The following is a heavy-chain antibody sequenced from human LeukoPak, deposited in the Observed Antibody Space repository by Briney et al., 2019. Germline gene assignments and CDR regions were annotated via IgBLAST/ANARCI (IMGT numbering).Heavy chain of an antibody. CDR1: GGSISSYY. CDR2: IYYSGST. Sequence: SETLSLTCTVSGGSISSYYWSWIRQPPGKGLEWVGYIYYSGSTNYNPSLKSRVTISVDKSKNQFSLKLSSVTAADTAVYYCERPKDILTGYCFDYWGQGNLVTVSS. V-gene: IGHV4-59*01. D-gene: IGHD3-9*01. CDR3: ERPKDILTGYCFDY. J-gene: IGHJ4*02.